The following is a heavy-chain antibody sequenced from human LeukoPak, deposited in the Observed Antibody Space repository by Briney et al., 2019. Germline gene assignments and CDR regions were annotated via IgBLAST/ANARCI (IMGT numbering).Heavy chain of an antibody. CDR1: GDSVGHYK. CDR2: IYYSGST. CDR3: ARAAAKYYFDY. J-gene: IGHJ4*02. V-gene: IGHV4-59*02. D-gene: IGHD6-13*01. Sequence: SETLSLTCSVSGDSVGHYKWNWIRQPPGKGLEWIGYIYYSGSTNYNPSLKSRVTISVDTSKNQFSLKLSSVTAADTAVYYCARAAAKYYFDYWGQGTLVTVSS.